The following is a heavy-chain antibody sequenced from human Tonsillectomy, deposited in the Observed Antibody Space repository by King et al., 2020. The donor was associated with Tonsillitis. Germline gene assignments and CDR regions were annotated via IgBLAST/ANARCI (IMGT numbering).Heavy chain of an antibody. CDR1: GGSISSGSYY. Sequence: QLQESGPGLVKPSQTLSLTCTVSGGSISSGSYYWSWIRQPAGKGLEWIGRIYTSGSTNYNPSLKSRVTISVDTSKNQFSLKLSSVTAADTAVYYCARDGEVYSYGYHDAFDIWGQGTMVTVSS. D-gene: IGHD5-18*01. CDR3: ARDGEVYSYGYHDAFDI. V-gene: IGHV4-61*02. CDR2: IYTSGST. J-gene: IGHJ3*02.